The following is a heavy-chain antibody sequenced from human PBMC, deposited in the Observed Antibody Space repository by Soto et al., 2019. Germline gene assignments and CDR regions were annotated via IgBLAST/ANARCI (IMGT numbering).Heavy chain of an antibody. CDR1: GGTFSSYA. D-gene: IGHD1-1*01. CDR3: ARVPPVQLEPNGDNWFDP. Sequence: SVKVSCKASGGTFSSYAISWVRQAPGQGLEWMGGIIPIFGTANYAQKSQGRVTITADESTSTAYMELSSLRSEDTAVYYCARVPPVQLEPNGDNWFDPWGQGTLVTVSS. V-gene: IGHV1-69*13. CDR2: IIPIFGTA. J-gene: IGHJ5*02.